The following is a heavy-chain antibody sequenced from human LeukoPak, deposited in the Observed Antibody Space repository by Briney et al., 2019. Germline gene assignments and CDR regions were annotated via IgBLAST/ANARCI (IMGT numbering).Heavy chain of an antibody. CDR2: IYYSGST. V-gene: IGHV4-39*01. J-gene: IGHJ5*02. Sequence: SETLSLTCTVSGGSISSSSYYWGWIRQPPGKGLEWIGSIYYSGSTYYNPSLKSRVTISVDTSKNQFSLKLSSVTAADTVVYYCARTHKNWFDPWGQGTLVTVSS. CDR3: ARTHKNWFDP. CDR1: GGSISSSSYY.